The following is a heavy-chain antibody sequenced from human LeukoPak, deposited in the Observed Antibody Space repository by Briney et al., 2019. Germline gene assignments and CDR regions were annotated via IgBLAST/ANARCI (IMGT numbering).Heavy chain of an antibody. J-gene: IGHJ4*02. Sequence: ASVKVSCKASGYTFTGYYMHWVRQAPGQGLEWMGWINPNSGGTNYAQKFQGRVTMTRDTSISTAHMELSRLRSDDTAVYYCAKDLGYDYIWGEGNLYDYWGQGILVTVSS. CDR2: INPNSGGT. V-gene: IGHV1-2*02. CDR1: GYTFTGYY. CDR3: AKDLGYDYIWGEGNLYDY. D-gene: IGHD3-16*01.